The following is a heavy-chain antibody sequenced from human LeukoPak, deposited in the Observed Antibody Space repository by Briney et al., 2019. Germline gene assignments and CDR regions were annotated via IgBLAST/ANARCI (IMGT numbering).Heavy chain of an antibody. CDR3: AKGRGYLYGDSLDY. V-gene: IGHV3-30*18. J-gene: IGHJ4*02. CDR2: ISYDGSNK. D-gene: IGHD4-17*01. CDR1: GFTFSSYG. Sequence: PGGSLRLSCAASGFTFSSYGMHWVRQAPGKGLEWVAVISYDGSNKYYADSVKGRFTISRDNSKNTLYLQMNSLRAEDTAVYYCAKGRGYLYGDSLDYWGQGTLVTVSS.